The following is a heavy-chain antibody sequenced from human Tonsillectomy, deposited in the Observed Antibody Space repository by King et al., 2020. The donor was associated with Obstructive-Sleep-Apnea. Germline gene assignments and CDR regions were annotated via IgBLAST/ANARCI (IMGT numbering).Heavy chain of an antibody. CDR3: ARTTNGVVVNDY. Sequence: VQLVESGGGLVQPGGSLRLSFAASGFTFSCYSMKWGRPAPGKGLEWGYYISCSSSTIFYADSVKGRFTISRDNAKNSLYLQMNSLRAEDTAVYYCARTTNGVVVNDYWGQGTLVTVSS. CDR2: ISCSSSTI. CDR1: GFTFSCYS. J-gene: IGHJ4*02. D-gene: IGHD3-22*01. V-gene: IGHV3-48*04.